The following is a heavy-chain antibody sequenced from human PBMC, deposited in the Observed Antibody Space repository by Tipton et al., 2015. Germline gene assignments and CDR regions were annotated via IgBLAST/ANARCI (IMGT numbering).Heavy chain of an antibody. CDR1: GGSISLYY. D-gene: IGHD3-10*01. Sequence: TLSLTCTVSGGSISLYYWSWIRQPAGKGLEWIGRIFPSGSTNYNPSLKSRVTMSVDTSRNQFSLKLRSVTAADTAVYYCARLRETYGSDSDNWFDPWGQGTLVTVSS. CDR2: IFPSGST. J-gene: IGHJ5*02. V-gene: IGHV4-4*07. CDR3: ARLRETYGSDSDNWFDP.